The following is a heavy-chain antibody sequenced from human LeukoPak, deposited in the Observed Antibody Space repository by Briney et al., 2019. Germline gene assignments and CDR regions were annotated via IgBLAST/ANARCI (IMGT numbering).Heavy chain of an antibody. CDR2: IYYSGST. D-gene: IGHD1-26*01. Sequence: SETLSLTCTVSGGSISSYYWSWIRQPPGKRLEWIGYIYYSGSTNYNPPLKSRVTISVDTSKNQFSLKLSSVTAADTAVYYCARDFKVAVGATHYFDTWGQGTLVTVSS. J-gene: IGHJ4*02. CDR1: GGSISSYY. CDR3: ARDFKVAVGATHYFDT. V-gene: IGHV4-59*01.